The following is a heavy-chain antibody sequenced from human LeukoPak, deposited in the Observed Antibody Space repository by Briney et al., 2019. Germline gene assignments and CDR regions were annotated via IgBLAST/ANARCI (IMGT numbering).Heavy chain of an antibody. CDR1: GYTFTSYY. Sequence: ASVKVSCKASGYTFTSYYMHWVRQAPGQGLEWMGIINPSGGSTSYAQKFQGRVTMTRDTSTSKVYMELSSLRSEDTAVYYCARDGRLRWGTDYYYGMDVWGQGTTVTVSS. V-gene: IGHV1-46*01. J-gene: IGHJ6*02. D-gene: IGHD3-16*01. CDR2: INPSGGST. CDR3: ARDGRLRWGTDYYYGMDV.